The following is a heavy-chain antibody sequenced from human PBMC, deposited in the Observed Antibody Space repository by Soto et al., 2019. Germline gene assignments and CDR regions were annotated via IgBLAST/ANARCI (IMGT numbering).Heavy chain of an antibody. V-gene: IGHV3-7*03. CDR2: IKQDGSEK. CDR3: ARSPQLGKGGAFDI. CDR1: GFTFSSYW. D-gene: IGHD7-27*01. Sequence: GESLKISCAASGFTFSSYWMSWVRQAPGKGLEWVANIKQDGSEKYYVDSVKGRFTISRDNAKNSLYLQMNSLRAEDTAVYYCARSPQLGKGGAFDIWGQGTMVTVSS. J-gene: IGHJ3*02.